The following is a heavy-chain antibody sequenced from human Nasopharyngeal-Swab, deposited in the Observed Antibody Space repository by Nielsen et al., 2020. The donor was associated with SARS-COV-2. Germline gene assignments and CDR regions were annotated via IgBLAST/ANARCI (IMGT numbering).Heavy chain of an antibody. CDR2: IIPIFGTA. Sequence: SVKVSCKASGGTFSSYAISWVRQAPGQGLEWMGGIIPIFGTANYAQKFQGRVTITADKSTSTAYMQLSSLRSEDTAAYYCAGSVVVAAWGMDVWGQGTTVTVSS. J-gene: IGHJ6*02. V-gene: IGHV1-69*06. CDR1: GGTFSSYA. D-gene: IGHD2-15*01. CDR3: AGSVVVAAWGMDV.